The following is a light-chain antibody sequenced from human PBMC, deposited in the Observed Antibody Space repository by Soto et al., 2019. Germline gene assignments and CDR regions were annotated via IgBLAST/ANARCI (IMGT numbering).Light chain of an antibody. V-gene: IGLV2-11*01. J-gene: IGLJ1*01. CDR3: CSYAGSYGYV. CDR1: SSDVGGYNY. Sequence: QSVLTQPRSVSGSPGQSVTISCTGTSSDVGGYNYVSWYQQHPGKAPKLMIYGVSKRPSGVPDRFSGSKSGNTASLTISGLQAEDEADYYCCSYAGSYGYVFGTGTKVTVL. CDR2: GVS.